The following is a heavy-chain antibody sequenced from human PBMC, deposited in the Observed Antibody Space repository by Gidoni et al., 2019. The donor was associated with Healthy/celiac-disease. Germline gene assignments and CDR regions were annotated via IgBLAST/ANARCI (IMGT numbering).Heavy chain of an antibody. J-gene: IGHJ5*02. CDR2: IYWYDDK. V-gene: IGHV2-5*01. D-gene: IGHD3-10*01. Sequence: QLTLKASGPTLVKPTQTLTLTCPFSGFSLSTSGVGVGWIRQPPGKALEWLALIYWYDDKRYSPSLKSRLTINKDTSKNQVVLTMTNMDPVDTATYYCAHRNNMVRGPYNWFDPWGQGTLVTVSS. CDR3: AHRNNMVRGPYNWFDP. CDR1: GFSLSTSGVG.